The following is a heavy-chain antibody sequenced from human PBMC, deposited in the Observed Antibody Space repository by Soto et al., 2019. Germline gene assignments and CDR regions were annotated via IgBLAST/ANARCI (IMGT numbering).Heavy chain of an antibody. CDR3: ARGDPLLWFGEKGYYGVDV. CDR1: GGSISSYY. CDR2: ISYSGST. V-gene: IGHV4-59*12. J-gene: IGHJ6*02. D-gene: IGHD3-10*01. Sequence: QVQLQESGPGLVKPSETLSLTCTVSGGSISSYYWSWIRQPPGKGLEWIGYISYSGSTNYNPSLKSRVTVSVATSKNQVSLKWSSVTAAETAVYYCARGDPLLWFGEKGYYGVDVWGQGTTVTVSS.